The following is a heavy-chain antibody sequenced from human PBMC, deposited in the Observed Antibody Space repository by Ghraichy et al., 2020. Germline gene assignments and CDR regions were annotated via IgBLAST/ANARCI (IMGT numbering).Heavy chain of an antibody. V-gene: IGHV3-11*06. J-gene: IGHJ1*01. CDR3: ATEWYGHLQH. CDR1: GFSFSDYY. Sequence: GGSPRLSCAASGFSFSDYYMSWIRQAPGKGLEWVSYISSRSRSTNYATSVKGRFTISRDDAKKSLYLQINSLRAEDTAVYYCATEWYGHLQHWGQGTLVTVSS. D-gene: IGHD3-3*01. CDR2: ISSRSRST.